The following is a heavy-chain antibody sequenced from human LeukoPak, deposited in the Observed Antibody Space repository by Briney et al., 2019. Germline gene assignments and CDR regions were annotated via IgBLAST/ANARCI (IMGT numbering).Heavy chain of an antibody. CDR2: ISSTGDVT. V-gene: IGHV3-23*01. CDR3: ATDYTTGYFPY. D-gene: IGHD3-9*01. J-gene: IGHJ4*02. CDR1: GFTFSGYA. Sequence: GASLRLSCSASGFTFSGYAMSWVRQAPWKGLEWVSPISSTGDVTYHADSVKGRFTISRDNSKNTLYLQMTTLRVDDTAIYYSATDYTTGYFPYWGQGTLVTVSS.